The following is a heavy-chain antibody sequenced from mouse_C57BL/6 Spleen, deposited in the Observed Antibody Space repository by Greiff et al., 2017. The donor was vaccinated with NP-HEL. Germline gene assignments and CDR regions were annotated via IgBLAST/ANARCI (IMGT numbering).Heavy chain of an antibody. CDR1: GFPFGSFG. J-gene: IGHJ4*01. D-gene: IGHD5-1*01. Sequence: EVQRVESGGDLVKPGGSLKLSCAASGFPFGSFGWSWVRQTPDTRLEWVATISSGGSYTYYPDSVKGRFTISRDNAKNTLYLQMSSLKSEDTAMYYCARHTSYAMDYWGQGTSVTVSS. CDR3: ARHTSYAMDY. CDR2: ISSGGSYT. V-gene: IGHV5-6*01.